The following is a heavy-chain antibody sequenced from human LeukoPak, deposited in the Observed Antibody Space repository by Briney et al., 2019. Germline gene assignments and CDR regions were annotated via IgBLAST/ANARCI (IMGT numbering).Heavy chain of an antibody. D-gene: IGHD3-22*01. V-gene: IGHV3-21*04. Sequence: PGGSLRLSCAASGFTFSSYNMNWVRQAPGKGLEWVSSISSSSSYIYYADSVKGRFTISRDNAKNSLYLQMNSLRAEDTAVYYCAKQRDYYDSSGYYRGYYFDYWGQGTLVTVSS. J-gene: IGHJ4*02. CDR2: ISSSSSYI. CDR1: GFTFSSYN. CDR3: AKQRDYYDSSGYYRGYYFDY.